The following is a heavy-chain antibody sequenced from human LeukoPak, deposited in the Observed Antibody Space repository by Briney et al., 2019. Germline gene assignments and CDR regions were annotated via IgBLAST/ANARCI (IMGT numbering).Heavy chain of an antibody. V-gene: IGHV3-7*01. D-gene: IGHD6-13*01. CDR2: IKQDGSEK. CDR1: GFTFSSYW. CDR3: AREGVTAAADY. J-gene: IGHJ4*02. Sequence: GGSLRLSCAVSGFTFSSYWMSWVRQAPGKGLEWVANIKQDGSEKYYVDSVKGRFTISRDNAKNSLYLQLNSLRAEDTAVYYCAREGVTAAADYWGQGTLVTVSS.